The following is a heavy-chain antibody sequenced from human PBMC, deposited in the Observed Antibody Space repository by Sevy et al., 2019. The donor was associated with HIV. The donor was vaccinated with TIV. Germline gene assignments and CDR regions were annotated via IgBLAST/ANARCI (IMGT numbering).Heavy chain of an antibody. Sequence: GGSLRLSCAASGFTVSSNYMSWVRQAPGKGLEWVSVIYSGGSTYYADSVKGRFTISRDNSKNTLYLQMNSLRAEDTAVYYCARDRQQPRNYYYYGMAVWGQGTTVTVSS. CDR2: IYSGGST. D-gene: IGHD1-1*01. J-gene: IGHJ6*02. CDR3: ARDRQQPRNYYYYGMAV. V-gene: IGHV3-53*01. CDR1: GFTVSSNY.